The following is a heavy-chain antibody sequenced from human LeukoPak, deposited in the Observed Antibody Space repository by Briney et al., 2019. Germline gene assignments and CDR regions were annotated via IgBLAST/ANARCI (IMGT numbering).Heavy chain of an antibody. D-gene: IGHD2-15*01. V-gene: IGHV4-59*08. Sequence: SETLSLTCTVSGDSVSRYYWSWIRQPPGKGLEWIGYIYYSGSTNYNPSLKSRVTISVDTSKNQFSLKLSSVTAADTAVYYCASGGPKDAFDIWGQGTMVTVSS. CDR2: IYYSGST. CDR3: ASGGPKDAFDI. CDR1: GDSVSRYY. J-gene: IGHJ3*02.